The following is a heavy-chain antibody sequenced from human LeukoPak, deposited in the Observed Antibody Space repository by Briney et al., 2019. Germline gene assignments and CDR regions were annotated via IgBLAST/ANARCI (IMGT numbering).Heavy chain of an antibody. CDR1: GFTFSSYA. CDR3: ATRRVAARPGYYYYYMDV. CDR2: ISGSGGST. V-gene: IGHV3-23*01. D-gene: IGHD6-6*01. J-gene: IGHJ6*03. Sequence: PGGSLRLSCAASGFTFSSYAMSWVRQAPGEGLEWVSAISGSGGSTYYADSVKGRFTISRDNSKDTLYLQMNSLRAEDTAVYYCATRRVAARPGYYYYYMDVWGKGTTVTVSS.